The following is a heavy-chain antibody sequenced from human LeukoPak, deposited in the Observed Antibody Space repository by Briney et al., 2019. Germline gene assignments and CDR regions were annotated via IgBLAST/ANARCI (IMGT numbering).Heavy chain of an antibody. Sequence: SETLSLTCTVSGGSISSGSYYWSWIRQPAGKGLEWIGRIYTSGSTNYNPSLKSRVTISVDTSKNQFSLKLSSVTAADTAVYYCARLRAWYYYDSSGYSSYFDYWGQGTLVTVSS. J-gene: IGHJ4*02. CDR3: ARLRAWYYYDSSGYSSYFDY. V-gene: IGHV4-61*02. CDR2: IYTSGST. D-gene: IGHD3-22*01. CDR1: GGSISSGSYY.